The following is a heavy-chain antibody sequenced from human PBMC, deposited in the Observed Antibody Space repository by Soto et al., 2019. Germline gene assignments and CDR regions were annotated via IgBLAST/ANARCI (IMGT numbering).Heavy chain of an antibody. CDR3: ARARSRGYNYGYCLDY. Sequence: GGSLRLSCAASGLTFSSYWMSWVRQAPGKGLEWVANIKQGGSEKYYVDSVKGRFTISRDNAKNSLYLQMNSLRAEDTAVYYCARARSRGYNYGYCLDYWGQGTLVTVSS. J-gene: IGHJ4*02. CDR2: IKQGGSEK. CDR1: GLTFSSYW. V-gene: IGHV3-7*01. D-gene: IGHD5-18*01.